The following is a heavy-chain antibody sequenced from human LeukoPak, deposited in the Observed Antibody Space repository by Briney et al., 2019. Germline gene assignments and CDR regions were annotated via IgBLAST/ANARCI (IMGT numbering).Heavy chain of an antibody. D-gene: IGHD3-22*01. Sequence: SETLSLTCTVSGGSMSNYYWSWIRQPPGKGLEWIGYIYYSGSTNYNPSLKSRVTISVDTSKNQFSLKLSSVTAADTAVYYCARRGSDSSAYYSFDQWGQGTQVTVSS. CDR3: ARRGSDSSAYYSFDQ. J-gene: IGHJ4*02. CDR1: GGSMSNYY. CDR2: IYYSGST. V-gene: IGHV4-59*08.